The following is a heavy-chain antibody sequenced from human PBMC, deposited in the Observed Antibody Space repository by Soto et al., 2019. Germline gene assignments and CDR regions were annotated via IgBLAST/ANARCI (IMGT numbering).Heavy chain of an antibody. CDR2: IDTDGTYT. Sequence: EVQLVESGGGLVQPGGSLRLSCAASGFTFNSYWMHWVREVPGKGLVWGSRIDTDGTYTTNADSVKGRFPISRDNTKNTLYLQMKSLRGEDTDLYYCVRDTFGPRPYWGQGTLVTVSS. V-gene: IGHV3-74*01. CDR1: GFTFNSYW. D-gene: IGHD3-16*01. J-gene: IGHJ4*02. CDR3: VRDTFGPRPY.